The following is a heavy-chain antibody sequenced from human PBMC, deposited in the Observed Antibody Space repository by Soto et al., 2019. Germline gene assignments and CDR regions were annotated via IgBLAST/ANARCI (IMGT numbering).Heavy chain of an antibody. V-gene: IGHV3-21*01. CDR2: ISSSGSFI. J-gene: IGHJ4*02. D-gene: IGHD6-13*01. CDR1: GFTFRTYG. CDR3: ARDWGYSSSWYSGALDY. Sequence: GGSLRLSCAASGFTFRTYGMNWVRRAPGGGLEWVASISSSGSFIYYADSVKGRFTISRDDAEKSLYLQMNSLRAEDTAVYYCARDWGYSSSWYSGALDYWGQGTLVTVSS.